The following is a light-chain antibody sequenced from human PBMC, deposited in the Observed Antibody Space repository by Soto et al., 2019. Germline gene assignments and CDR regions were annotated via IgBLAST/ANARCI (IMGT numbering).Light chain of an antibody. Sequence: EIVMTQSPATLSVSPGERVTLSCRASQSVSSNLAWYQQKPGQAPRLLIYGASTRATGIPARFSGSGSGTEFTLTISRLEPEDFAVYYCQQYGSSSWTFGQGTRLEIK. CDR1: QSVSSN. J-gene: IGKJ5*01. CDR2: GAS. CDR3: QQYGSSSWT. V-gene: IGKV3-15*01.